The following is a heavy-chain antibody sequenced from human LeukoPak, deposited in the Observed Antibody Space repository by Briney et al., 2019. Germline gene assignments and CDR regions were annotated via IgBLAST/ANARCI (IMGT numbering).Heavy chain of an antibody. D-gene: IGHD2-2*01. J-gene: IGHJ6*02. CDR3: ARDVVPYCSSTSCYWGYYYYGMDV. CDR1: GFTFSSYS. Sequence: GGSLRLSCAASGFTFSSYSMNWVRQAPGKGLEWVSYIGGRGSNICYADSVKGRFTISRDNAKNSLYLQMNSLRAEDTAVYYCARDVVPYCSSTSCYWGYYYYGMDVWGQGNTVTVSS. V-gene: IGHV3-48*04. CDR2: IGGRGSNI.